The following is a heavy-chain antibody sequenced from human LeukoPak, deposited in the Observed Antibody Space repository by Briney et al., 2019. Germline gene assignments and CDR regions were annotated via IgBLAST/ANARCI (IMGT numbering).Heavy chain of an antibody. V-gene: IGHV3-48*02. CDR3: ARGAAHYDFWSGYLGKLLFDY. D-gene: IGHD3-3*01. CDR1: GFTFSRYS. Sequence: GRSLRLSCAAYGFTFSRYSMSWVSQAPGKGRGWVPYISSSSSTIYYADSVKGRFTISRDNAKNSLYLQMNSLRDEDTAVYYCARGAAHYDFWSGYLGKLLFDYWGQGTLVTVSS. J-gene: IGHJ4*02. CDR2: ISSSSSTI.